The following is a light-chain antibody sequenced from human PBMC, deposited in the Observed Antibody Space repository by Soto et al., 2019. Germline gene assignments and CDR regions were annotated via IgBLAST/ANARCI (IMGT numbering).Light chain of an antibody. CDR1: SGHKNYG. Sequence: QSVLTQSPSASASLGASVKLTCTLSSGHKNYGIAWHQQQPEKGPRFLMRVNSDGSHIKGDGIPDRFSGSSSGAERSLTISSLQSEDEADYYCQTWDSGIQVFGGGTKLTVL. J-gene: IGLJ3*02. CDR2: VNSDGSH. CDR3: QTWDSGIQV. V-gene: IGLV4-69*01.